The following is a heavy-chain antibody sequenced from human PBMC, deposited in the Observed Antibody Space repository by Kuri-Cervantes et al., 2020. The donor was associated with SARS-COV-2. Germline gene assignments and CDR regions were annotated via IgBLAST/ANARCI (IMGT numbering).Heavy chain of an antibody. CDR1: GGSISSGNFY. J-gene: IGHJ6*03. CDR2: ISQSGNT. CDR3: ARVVPAADEGLYYYMDV. Sequence: SETLSLTCAVSGGSISSGNFYWSWIRQPPGKGLEWIGYISQSGNTYYNPSLKSRVTISVDRSKNQFPLKVSSVSAADTAVYYCARVVPAADEGLYYYMDVWGKGTTVTVSS. V-gene: IGHV4-30-2*01. D-gene: IGHD2-2*01.